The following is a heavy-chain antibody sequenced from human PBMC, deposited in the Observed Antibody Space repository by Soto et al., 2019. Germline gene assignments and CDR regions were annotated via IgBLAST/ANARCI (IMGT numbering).Heavy chain of an antibody. CDR1: EFTFSSNA. V-gene: IGHV3-23*01. J-gene: IGHJ5*02. CDR2: ITGRGSTV. Sequence: EVQLLESGEGLVQPGGSPGLSCAAYEFTFSSNAMHWGRQVPGKGLEWVSGITGRGSTVFYADSVKGRFTISRDTFKNTVSLHMSSLRAEDTAIYYCAKDFTSYLSSWFHLWGQGTLVTVSS. D-gene: IGHD6-13*01. CDR3: AKDFTSYLSSWFHL.